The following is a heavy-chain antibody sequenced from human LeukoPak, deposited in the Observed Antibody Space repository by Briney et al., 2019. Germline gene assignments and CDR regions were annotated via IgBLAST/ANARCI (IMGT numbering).Heavy chain of an antibody. V-gene: IGHV1-69*04. Sequence: SVKVSFKASGDNFSSYVITWVRQAPGQGLEWMGRIIPTLDVANFAQKFKGRVTITADKSTNTAHLELSSLRSEDTAVYYCTREGVYSPDPTSYHRLPFDFWGEGTVVIVSS. CDR1: GDNFSSYV. CDR2: IIPTLDVA. D-gene: IGHD3-16*02. CDR3: TREGVYSPDPTSYHRLPFDF. J-gene: IGHJ3*01.